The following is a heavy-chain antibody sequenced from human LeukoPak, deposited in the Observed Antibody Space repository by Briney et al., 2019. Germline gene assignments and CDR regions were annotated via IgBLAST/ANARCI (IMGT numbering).Heavy chain of an antibody. J-gene: IGHJ4*02. CDR3: AKDWESWISWWSGPDY. D-gene: IGHD2-21*01. V-gene: IGHV3-30*18. CDR2: ISYDGSNK. CDR1: GFTFSSYG. Sequence: GGSLRLSCAASGFTFSSYGMHWVRQAPGKGLEWVAVISYDGSNKYYADSVKGRFTISRDNSKNTLYLQMNSLRAEDTAVYYCAKDWESWISWWSGPDYWGQGTLVTVSS.